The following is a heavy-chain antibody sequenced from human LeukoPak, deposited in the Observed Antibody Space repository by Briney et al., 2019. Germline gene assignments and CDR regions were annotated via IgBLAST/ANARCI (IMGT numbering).Heavy chain of an antibody. CDR3: ARHIRYDTPFFDY. Sequence: PSETLSLTCTVSGGSISSYYWSWIRQPPGKGLEWIGYIYTSGSTNYNPSPKSRVTISVDTSKNQFSLKLSSVTAADTAVYYCARHIRYDTPFFDYWGQGTLVTVSS. CDR2: IYTSGST. J-gene: IGHJ4*02. V-gene: IGHV4-4*09. CDR1: GGSISSYY. D-gene: IGHD3-22*01.